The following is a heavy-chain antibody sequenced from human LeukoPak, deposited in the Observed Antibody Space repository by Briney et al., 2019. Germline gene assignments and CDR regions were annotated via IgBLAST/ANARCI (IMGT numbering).Heavy chain of an antibody. CDR1: GFTFNDYA. CDR3: AKSSRPRGPYFGLYVDL. J-gene: IGHJ2*01. Sequence: GGSLRHSCSASGFTFNDYAMTWVRQAPGKGLEWVSLVRGSGGFTYYADSVKGRLTITRHNSKNTLYLQMPSLQAEDTAIYYCAKSSRPRGPYFGLYVDLWGRGTLVTVS. V-gene: IGHV3-23*01. CDR2: VRGSGGFT. D-gene: IGHD2/OR15-2a*01.